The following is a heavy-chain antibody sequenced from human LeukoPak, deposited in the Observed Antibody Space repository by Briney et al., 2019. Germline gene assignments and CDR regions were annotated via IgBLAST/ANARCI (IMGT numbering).Heavy chain of an antibody. CDR2: MNSDGSRT. Sequence: GGSLKLSCAASGFTFSTDWMHWVRQAPGKGLVWVSRMNSDGSRTSYADSVKGRFTISRDNAKNTPYLQMNSLRAEDTAIYYCARGIPQRDWGQGTLVTVSS. V-gene: IGHV3-74*03. CDR3: ARGIPQRD. J-gene: IGHJ4*02. CDR1: GFTFSTDW.